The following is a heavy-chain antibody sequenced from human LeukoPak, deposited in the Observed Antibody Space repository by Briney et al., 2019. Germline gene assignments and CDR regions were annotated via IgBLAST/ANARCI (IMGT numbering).Heavy chain of an antibody. CDR1: GFTFSSYA. J-gene: IGHJ4*02. D-gene: IGHD2-15*01. CDR2: ISYDGSNK. CDR3: ARVPNAVVVVAALDY. V-gene: IGHV3-30*04. Sequence: PGGSLRLSCAASGFTFSSYAMHWVRQAPGKGLEGVAVISYDGSNKYYADSVKGRFTISRDNSKNTLYLQMNSLRAEDTAVYYCARVPNAVVVVAALDYWGQGTLVTVSS.